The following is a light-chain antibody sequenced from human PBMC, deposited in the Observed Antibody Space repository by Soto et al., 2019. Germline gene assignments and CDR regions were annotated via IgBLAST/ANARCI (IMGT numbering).Light chain of an antibody. CDR2: AAS. V-gene: IGKV1-39*01. J-gene: IGKJ1*01. CDR1: QSISNH. CDR3: QQSYSSPPT. Sequence: IQMTQSPSSLSASVGDIFIITCRASQSISNHLNRYQQKPGKAPKLLIFAASSLQSGVPSRFSGSRSGPDFTLTISRLQPEDFATYYCQQSYSSPPTFGQGTKVDIK.